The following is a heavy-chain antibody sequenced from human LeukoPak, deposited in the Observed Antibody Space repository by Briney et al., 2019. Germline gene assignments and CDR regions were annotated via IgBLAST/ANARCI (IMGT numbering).Heavy chain of an antibody. J-gene: IGHJ3*01. Sequence: PSETLSLTCTVSGGSISDYYWSWIRQPPGKGREWTGYIYYSGGTNYNPSLKSRVAISVDTSKNQFSLNLSSVTAADTAVYYCARDHGGHSGGSSDDAFDVWGQGTLV. CDR3: ARDHGGHSGGSSDDAFDV. CDR1: GGSISDYY. CDR2: IYYSGGT. V-gene: IGHV4-59*01. D-gene: IGHD2-15*01.